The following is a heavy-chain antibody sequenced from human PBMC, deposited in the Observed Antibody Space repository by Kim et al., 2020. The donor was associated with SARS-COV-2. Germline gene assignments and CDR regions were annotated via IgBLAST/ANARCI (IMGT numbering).Heavy chain of an antibody. CDR1: GYSFTSYW. V-gene: IGHV5-51*01. CDR2: IYPGDSDT. CDR3: ARHPSLAVLNPNYSYYDSSGYPGY. D-gene: IGHD3-22*01. Sequence: GESLKISCKGSGYSFTSYWIGWVRQMPGKGLEWMGIIYPGDSDTRYSPSFQGQVTISADKSISTAYLQWSSLKASDTAMYYCARHPSLAVLNPNYSYYDSSGYPGYWGQGTLVTVSS. J-gene: IGHJ4*02.